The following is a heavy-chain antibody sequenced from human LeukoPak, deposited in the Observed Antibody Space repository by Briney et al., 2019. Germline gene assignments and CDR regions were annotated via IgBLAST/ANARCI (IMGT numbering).Heavy chain of an antibody. D-gene: IGHD3-3*01. CDR3: ARDLLEWYFDY. J-gene: IGHJ4*02. Sequence: GGSLRLSCAASGFTFSSYGMHWVRQAPGKGLEWVALVWSDGNGKFYADSVKGRFTISRDNSKNTLYLQMNSLRVEDTAVYYCARDLLEWYFDYWGQGTLVTVSS. CDR1: GFTFSSYG. CDR2: VWSDGNGK. V-gene: IGHV3-33*01.